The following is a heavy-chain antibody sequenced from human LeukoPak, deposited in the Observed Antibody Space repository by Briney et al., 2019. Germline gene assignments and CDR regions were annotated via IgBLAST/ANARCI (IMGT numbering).Heavy chain of an antibody. CDR2: INPRSGGT. Sequence: ASVKVSCKASGFPFSDSYIHWVRQAPGQGLEWMGYINPRSGGTSSPQKFKGRVTLTADTINTVYMVLSSLISDDTAIYYYVREGSGLLTKNFDYWGQGTLVTVSS. CDR3: VREGSGLLTKNFDY. D-gene: IGHD2-15*01. CDR1: GFPFSDSY. V-gene: IGHV1-2*02. J-gene: IGHJ4*02.